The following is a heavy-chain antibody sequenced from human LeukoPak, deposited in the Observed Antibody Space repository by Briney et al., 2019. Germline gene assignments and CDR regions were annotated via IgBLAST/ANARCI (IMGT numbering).Heavy chain of an antibody. Sequence: DGRAKYYADSVRGRFTISRDNSNNTLYLQMNSLRADDTAVYYCARDGNYFDTTPNWFDTWGQGTLVTVSS. CDR2: DGRAK. J-gene: IGHJ5*02. CDR3: ARDGNYFDTTPNWFDT. V-gene: IGHV3-30*07. D-gene: IGHD3-22*01.